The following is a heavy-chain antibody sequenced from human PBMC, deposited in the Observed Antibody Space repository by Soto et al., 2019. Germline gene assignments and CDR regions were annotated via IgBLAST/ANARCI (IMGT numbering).Heavy chain of an antibody. V-gene: IGHV1-69*01. Sequence: QVQLVQSGAEVKKPGSSVKVSCKASGGTFSSYAISWVRQAPGQGLEWMGGIIPIFGTANYAQKFQGRVTITAYDFTSTAYMELSSLRSEDTAVYYWARDHDSLNDAVDIWGQGKMVTVSS. J-gene: IGHJ3*02. D-gene: IGHD3-22*01. CDR3: ARDHDSLNDAVDI. CDR1: GGTFSSYA. CDR2: IIPIFGTA.